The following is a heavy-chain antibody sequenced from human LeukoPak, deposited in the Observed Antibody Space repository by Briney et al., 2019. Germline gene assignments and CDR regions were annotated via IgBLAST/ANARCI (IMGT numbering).Heavy chain of an antibody. CDR3: ARGGGNPDDAFDI. D-gene: IGHD4-23*01. CDR1: GGSFSGYY. Sequence: SETLSLTCAVYGGSFSGYYWSWIRQPPGKGLEWIGEINHSGSTNYNPSLKSRVTISVDTSKNQFSLKLSSVTAADTAVYYCARGGGNPDDAFDIWGQGTMVTVSS. V-gene: IGHV4-34*01. J-gene: IGHJ3*02. CDR2: INHSGST.